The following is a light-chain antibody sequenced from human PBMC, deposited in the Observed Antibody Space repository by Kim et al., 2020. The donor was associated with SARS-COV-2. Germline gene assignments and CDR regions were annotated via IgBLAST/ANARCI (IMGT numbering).Light chain of an antibody. J-gene: IGLJ3*02. CDR3: TSRDTKM. CDR2: GKN. Sequence: AVSVALGQTVKITCQGDSLRTYYASWYQQKPGQAPVLVVYGKNNRPSGIPDRFSGSYSGNTASLTITGAQPEDEADYYCTSRDTKMFGGGTQLTVL. CDR1: SLRTYY. V-gene: IGLV3-19*01.